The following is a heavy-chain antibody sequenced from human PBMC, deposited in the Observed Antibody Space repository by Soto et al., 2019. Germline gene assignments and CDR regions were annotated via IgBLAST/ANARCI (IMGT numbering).Heavy chain of an antibody. D-gene: IGHD5-12*01. Sequence: EVQLVESGGGLVQPGGSLSLSCAASGFTFNSYWIHWVRQAPGKGLVWVSRINFDGTTTNYADSVKGRFTISRDNAKNTLYLQMNSLRDEDTAVYYCPRGGFRQWLLDYWGQGSLVTVSS. V-gene: IGHV3-74*01. CDR2: INFDGTTT. CDR3: PRGGFRQWLLDY. J-gene: IGHJ4*02. CDR1: GFTFNSYW.